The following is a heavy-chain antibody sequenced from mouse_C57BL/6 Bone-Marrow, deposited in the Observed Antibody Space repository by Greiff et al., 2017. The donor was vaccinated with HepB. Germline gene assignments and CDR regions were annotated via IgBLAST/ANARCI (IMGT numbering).Heavy chain of an antibody. CDR2: IDPANGNT. D-gene: IGHD1-1*01. CDR3: ASPFSTTVGRRTYYAMDD. V-gene: IGHV14-3*01. J-gene: IGHJ4*01. CDR1: GFNIKNTY. Sequence: VQLQQSVAELVRPGASVKLSCTASGFNIKNTYMHWVKQRPEQGLEWIGRIDPANGNTKYAPKFQGKATITADTSSNTAYLQLSSLTSEDTAIYYGASPFSTTVGRRTYYAMDDWGQGTSVTVAS.